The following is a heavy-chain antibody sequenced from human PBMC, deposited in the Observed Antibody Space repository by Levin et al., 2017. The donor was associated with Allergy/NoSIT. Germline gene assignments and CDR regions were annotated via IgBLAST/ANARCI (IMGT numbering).Heavy chain of an antibody. CDR2: ISSSSSTM. J-gene: IGHJ4*02. Sequence: GGSLRLSCAASGFTFSSYSMNWVRQAPGKGLEWVSYISSSSSTMYYADSVKGRFTISRDNAKNSLYLQMNSLRAEDTAVYYCARDPYGGNPVGWGQGTLVTVSS. CDR1: GFTFSSYS. V-gene: IGHV3-48*01. CDR3: ARDPYGGNPVG. D-gene: IGHD4-23*01.